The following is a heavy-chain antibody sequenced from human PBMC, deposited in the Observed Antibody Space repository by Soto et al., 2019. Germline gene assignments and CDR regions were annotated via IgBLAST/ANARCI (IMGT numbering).Heavy chain of an antibody. J-gene: IGHJ4*02. D-gene: IGHD2-15*01. V-gene: IGHV4-31*03. CDR3: ARYCSGGSCTMSYFDY. Sequence: QVQLQESGPGLVKPSQTLSLARTVSGVSISSDTYYWSWVRQHPGKGLEWIGYIYHRGNTYYNPSLKGRITISLDSSKNQFSLKLSSVTAADTAVYYCARYCSGGSCTMSYFDYWGQGILVTVSS. CDR1: GVSISSDTYY. CDR2: IYHRGNT.